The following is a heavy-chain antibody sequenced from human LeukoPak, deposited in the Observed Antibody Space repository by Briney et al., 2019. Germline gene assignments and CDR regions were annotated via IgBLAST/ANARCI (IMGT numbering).Heavy chain of an antibody. D-gene: IGHD3-16*02. CDR1: GASVSSISYY. V-gene: IGHV4-61*01. CDR2: IYSSRTS. Sequence: SETLSLTCTVSGASVSSISYYWTWIRQPPGKGLELIGNIYSSRTSNYSPYLNSRVTITVDKSNNQFSLRLSSVTAADTAVYYCARDLITSGGVIATDFWGQGTLVTVSS. CDR3: ARDLITSGGVIATDF. J-gene: IGHJ4*02.